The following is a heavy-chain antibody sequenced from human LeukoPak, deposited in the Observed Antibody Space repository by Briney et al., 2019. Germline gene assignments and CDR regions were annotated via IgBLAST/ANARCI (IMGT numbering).Heavy chain of an antibody. V-gene: IGHV4-34*01. CDR1: GGSSSGYY. D-gene: IGHD5-24*01. Sequence: SETLSLTCAVYGGSSSGYYWSWIRQPPGKGLEWIGEINHSGSTNYNPSLKSRVTISVDTSKNQFSLKLSSVTAADTAVYYCARPLLDGYKDFDYWGQGTLVTVSS. CDR3: ARPLLDGYKDFDY. CDR2: INHSGST. J-gene: IGHJ4*02.